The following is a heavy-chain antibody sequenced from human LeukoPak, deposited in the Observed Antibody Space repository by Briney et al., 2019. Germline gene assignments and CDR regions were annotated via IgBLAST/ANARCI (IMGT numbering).Heavy chain of an antibody. CDR2: ISGSGDRT. Sequence: PGGSLRLSCAASGFTFSSYGMSWVRQAPGKGLEWVSAISGSGDRTHYADSVRGRFTISRDTSKDTLYLQMNSLRADDTAVYYCARDGFNDRSGDNDGFDMWGQGTMVTVSS. J-gene: IGHJ3*02. V-gene: IGHV3-23*01. CDR3: ARDGFNDRSGDNDGFDM. CDR1: GFTFSSYG. D-gene: IGHD1-1*01.